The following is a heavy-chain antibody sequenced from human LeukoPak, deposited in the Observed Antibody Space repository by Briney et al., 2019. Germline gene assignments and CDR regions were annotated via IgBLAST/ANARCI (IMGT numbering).Heavy chain of an antibody. J-gene: IGHJ4*02. CDR1: GSTFGDYA. Sequence: GGSLRLSCTASGSTFGDYAMSWFRQAPGKGLEWVGFIRSKAYGGTTEYAASVKGRFTISRDDSKSIAYLQMNSLKTEDTAVYYCTRVFGSSSWYSETDYWGQGTLVTVSS. V-gene: IGHV3-49*03. CDR2: IRSKAYGGTT. D-gene: IGHD6-13*01. CDR3: TRVFGSSSWYSETDY.